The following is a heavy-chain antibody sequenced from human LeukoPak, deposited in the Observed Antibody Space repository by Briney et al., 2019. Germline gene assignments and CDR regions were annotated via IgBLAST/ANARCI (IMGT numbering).Heavy chain of an antibody. Sequence: GGSLRLSCAASGFTFSSYSMNWVRQAPGKGLEWVSSISSSSSYIYYADSVKGRFTISRDNSKNTLYLQLNSLRADDTAVYYCAKESENYGDFVWGQGTLVTVSS. J-gene: IGHJ4*02. CDR1: GFTFSSYS. CDR2: ISSSSSYI. CDR3: AKESENYGDFV. V-gene: IGHV3-21*04. D-gene: IGHD4-17*01.